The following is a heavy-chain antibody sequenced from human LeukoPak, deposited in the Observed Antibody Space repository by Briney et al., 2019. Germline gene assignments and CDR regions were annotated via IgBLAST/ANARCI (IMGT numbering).Heavy chain of an antibody. CDR1: GYTFTAYY. CDR2: MNPNSGAT. V-gene: IGHV1-2*02. D-gene: IGHD3-3*01. CDR3: AVRLLRFSEDY. Sequence: ASVKVSCKASGYTFTAYYMHWVRQAPGQGLEWMGWMNPNSGATYYAQKFQGRITMTRDTSISTAYMELSRLRSDDTAVYYCAVRLLRFSEDYWGQGTLVTVSS. J-gene: IGHJ4*02.